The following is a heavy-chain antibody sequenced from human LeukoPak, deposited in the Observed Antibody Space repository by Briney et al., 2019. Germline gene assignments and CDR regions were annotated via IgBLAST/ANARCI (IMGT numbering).Heavy chain of an antibody. V-gene: IGHV3-30*02. CDR2: IRYDGSNK. D-gene: IGHD5-18*01. CDR3: AKDGAMATPFDP. CDR1: GFTFSSYG. J-gene: IGHJ5*02. Sequence: PGGSLRLSCAASGFTFSSYGMHWVRQAPGKGLEWVAFIRYDGSNKYYADSVKGRFTISRDNSKNTLYLQMNSLRAEDTAVYYCAKDGAMATPFDPWGQGTLVTVSS.